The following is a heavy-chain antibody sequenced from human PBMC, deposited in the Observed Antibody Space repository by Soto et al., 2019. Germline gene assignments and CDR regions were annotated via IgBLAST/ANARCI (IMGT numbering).Heavy chain of an antibody. CDR1: GFTFSSYG. V-gene: IGHV3-30*18. CDR3: AKEGGLSGSYYISSSYYFDY. CDR2: ISYDGSNT. J-gene: IGHJ4*02. D-gene: IGHD1-26*01. Sequence: VQLVESGGGVVQPGRSLRLSCAASGFTFSSYGMHWVRQAPGKGLEWVAIISYDGSNTYYADSVKGRFTISRDNSKNTLYLQMNSLRADDTSVYYCAKEGGLSGSYYISSSYYFDYWGQGTLVTVSS.